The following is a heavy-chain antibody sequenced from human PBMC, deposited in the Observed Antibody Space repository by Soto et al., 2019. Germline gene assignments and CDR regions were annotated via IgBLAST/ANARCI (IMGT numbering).Heavy chain of an antibody. CDR3: ARHLGRATIGQYNCFDP. Sequence: SETLSLTCSVSGGSISGSDYYWGWIRQPPGRGLEYIGSLYYSGSTYYNPSVKGRVTISVDTSRNQFSLWLRSVTAADTAVYYCARHLGRATIGQYNCFDPWGQGTPVTVSS. V-gene: IGHV4-39*01. J-gene: IGHJ5*02. D-gene: IGHD1-26*01. CDR2: LYYSGST. CDR1: GGSISGSDYY.